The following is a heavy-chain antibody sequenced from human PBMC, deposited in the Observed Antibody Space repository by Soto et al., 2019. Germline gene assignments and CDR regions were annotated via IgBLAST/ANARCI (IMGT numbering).Heavy chain of an antibody. D-gene: IGHD1-26*01. V-gene: IGHV1-8*01. CDR1: GYSFTGLD. CDR2: MEPSSGRT. CDR3: ARGGNAGVDY. Sequence: ASVKVSCKASGYSFTGLDINWVRQTTGQGLEWMGWMEPSSGRTGYAQKFQGRVTMTRDKSINTAYMELSSLKSDDTAFYYCARGGNAGVDYWGQGNLVTVSS. J-gene: IGHJ4*02.